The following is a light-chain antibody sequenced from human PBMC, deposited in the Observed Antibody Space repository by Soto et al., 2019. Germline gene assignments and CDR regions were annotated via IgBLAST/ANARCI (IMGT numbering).Light chain of an antibody. Sequence: EIGLTQSPATLSLSPEERATLSCRASQSVSSYLAWYQQKPGQAPRLLIYDASNRATGIPARFSGSGSGTDFTLTISSLEPEDFAVYYCQQRSNWPPSTFGQGTRLEIK. CDR3: QQRSNWPPST. V-gene: IGKV3-11*01. J-gene: IGKJ5*01. CDR2: DAS. CDR1: QSVSSY.